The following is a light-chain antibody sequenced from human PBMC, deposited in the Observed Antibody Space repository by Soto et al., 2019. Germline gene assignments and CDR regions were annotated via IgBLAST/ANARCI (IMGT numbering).Light chain of an antibody. V-gene: IGKV1-39*01. Sequence: DIQMTQSPSSLSASVGDTDTITCRASQSISSYLNWYQQKPGKAPKLLIYAASSLQSGVPSRLSGSGSGTDFTLTISSLQPEDFATYYCQKSYSTPLTFGGGTKVEIK. CDR2: AAS. CDR1: QSISSY. J-gene: IGKJ4*01. CDR3: QKSYSTPLT.